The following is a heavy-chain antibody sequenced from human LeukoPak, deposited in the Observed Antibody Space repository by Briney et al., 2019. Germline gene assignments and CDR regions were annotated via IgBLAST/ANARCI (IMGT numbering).Heavy chain of an antibody. V-gene: IGHV3-48*04. CDR1: GFTFSSYG. CDR3: ARGHYYDSSGYDY. CDR2: ISSSGSTI. J-gene: IGHJ4*02. Sequence: GGSLRLSCAASGFTFSSYGMHWVRQAPGKGLEWISYISSSGSTIYSADSVKGRFTISRDNPKNSLYLQMNSLRAEDSAVYYCARGHYYDSSGYDYWGQGTLVTVSS. D-gene: IGHD3-22*01.